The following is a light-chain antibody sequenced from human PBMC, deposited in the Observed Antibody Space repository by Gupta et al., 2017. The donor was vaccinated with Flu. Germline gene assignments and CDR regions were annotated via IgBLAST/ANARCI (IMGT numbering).Light chain of an antibody. J-gene: IGLJ1*01. Sequence: QSALTQPASVSGSPGQSITISCIGTSSDVGGYNNVSWYQQHPGKAPKLMIYEVSNRPSGVSLRFSGSKSDNTASLTISGLQAEDEADYYCSSYTGSNTHVFGTGTKVTVL. CDR3: SSYTGSNTHV. CDR1: SSDVGGYNN. CDR2: EVS. V-gene: IGLV2-14*01.